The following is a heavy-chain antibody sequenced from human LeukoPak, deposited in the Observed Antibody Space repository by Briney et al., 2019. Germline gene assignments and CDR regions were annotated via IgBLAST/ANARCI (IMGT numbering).Heavy chain of an antibody. V-gene: IGHV3-74*01. Sequence: GGSLRLSCAASGFTFSSYWMHWVRQAPGKGLVWVSRINSDGSSTSYADSVKGRFTISRDNAKNSLYLQMNSLRAEDTALYYCAKDVPRLLWFGEFYFDYWGQGTLVTVSS. J-gene: IGHJ4*02. D-gene: IGHD3-10*01. CDR1: GFTFSSYW. CDR2: INSDGSST. CDR3: AKDVPRLLWFGEFYFDY.